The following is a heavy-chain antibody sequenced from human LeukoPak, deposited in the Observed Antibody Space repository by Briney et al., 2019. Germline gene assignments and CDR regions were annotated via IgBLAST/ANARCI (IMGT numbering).Heavy chain of an antibody. V-gene: IGHV1-18*01. CDR2: ISAYNGNT. CDR3: AGVGYGSGGYSLDFDY. J-gene: IGHJ4*02. CDR1: GYTFTSYG. D-gene: IGHD6-19*01. Sequence: GASVKVSCKASGYTFTSYGISWVRQAPGQGLEWMGWISAYNGNTNYAQKLQGRVTMTTDTSTSTAYMELRSLRSDDTAVYYCAGVGYGSGGYSLDFDYWGQGTLVTVSS.